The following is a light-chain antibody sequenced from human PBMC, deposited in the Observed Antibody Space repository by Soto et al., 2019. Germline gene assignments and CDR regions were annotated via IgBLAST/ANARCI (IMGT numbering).Light chain of an antibody. CDR1: QSVASS. V-gene: IGKV3-15*01. CDR2: GAS. J-gene: IGKJ2*01. CDR3: QQYNDWPRYT. Sequence: EIVMTQSPAALSVSPGGSATLSCWASQSVASSLAWYQQRPGQAPRLLIFGASTRANGVTARFTASGSGTDFTLIITRLQPEDSAIYYCQQYNDWPRYTFGQGTKLEIK.